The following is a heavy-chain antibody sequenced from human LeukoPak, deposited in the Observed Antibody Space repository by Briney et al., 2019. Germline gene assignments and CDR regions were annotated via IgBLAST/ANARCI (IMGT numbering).Heavy chain of an antibody. D-gene: IGHD2-21*02. CDR2: ISGSGGST. V-gene: IGHV3-23*01. Sequence: PGGSLRLSCAASGFTFSSYAMSWVRQAPGKGLEWVSAISGSGGSTYYADSVKGRFTISRDNSKNTLYLQMNSLRAEDTAVYYCARVSDSGGDKKVHYYAMDVWGQGTTVTVFS. CDR1: GFTFSSYA. CDR3: ARVSDSGGDKKVHYYAMDV. J-gene: IGHJ6*02.